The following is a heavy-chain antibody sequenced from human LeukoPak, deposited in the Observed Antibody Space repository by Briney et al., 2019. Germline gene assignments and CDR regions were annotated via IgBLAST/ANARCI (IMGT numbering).Heavy chain of an antibody. V-gene: IGHV4-59*08. CDR2: IYYSGST. D-gene: IGHD3-10*01. Sequence: SETLSLTCTVSGGSISSYYWSWIRQPPGKGLEWIGYIYYSGSTNYNPSLKSRVTISVDTSKNQFSLKLSSVTAADTAVYYCARHRRYGSGSYFFDYWGQGTLVTVSS. J-gene: IGHJ4*02. CDR1: GGSISSYY. CDR3: ARHRRYGSGSYFFDY.